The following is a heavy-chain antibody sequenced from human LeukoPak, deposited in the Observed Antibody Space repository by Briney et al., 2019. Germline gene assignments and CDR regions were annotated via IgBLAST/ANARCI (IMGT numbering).Heavy chain of an antibody. Sequence: GASVKVSCKASGYTFTSYGISWVRQAPGQGLEWIGGIIPIFGTANYAQKFQGRVTITTDESTSTAYMELSSLRSEDTAVYYCARGPLGYCSSTSCYRGASAVGSGAYYYYYMDVWGKGTTVTVSS. J-gene: IGHJ6*03. CDR2: IIPIFGTA. CDR3: ARGPLGYCSSTSCYRGASAVGSGAYYYYYMDV. D-gene: IGHD2-2*02. V-gene: IGHV1-69*05. CDR1: GYTFTSYG.